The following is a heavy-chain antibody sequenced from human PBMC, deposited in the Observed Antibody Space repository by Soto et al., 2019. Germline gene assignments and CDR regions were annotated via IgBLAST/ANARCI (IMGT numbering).Heavy chain of an antibody. CDR3: ARESSPAPHY. D-gene: IGHD6-13*01. CDR1: GGSVSSGSYY. J-gene: IGHJ4*02. Sequence: QVQLQESGPGLVKPSETLSLTCTVSGGSVSSGSYYWSWIRQPPGKGLEWIGYIYYSGSTNYNPSPQSLVTVSVDTSTTPVSLNLSSVPAADTAVYFRARESSPAPHYWGQGTLVTVSS. CDR2: IYYSGST. V-gene: IGHV4-61*01.